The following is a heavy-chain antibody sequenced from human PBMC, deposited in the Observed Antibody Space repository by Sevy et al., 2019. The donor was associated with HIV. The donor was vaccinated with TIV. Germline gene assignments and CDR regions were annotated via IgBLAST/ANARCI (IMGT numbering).Heavy chain of an antibody. J-gene: IGHJ3*02. D-gene: IGHD6-13*01. CDR1: GFTFSSYW. CDR3: ARGGQQLVQGFDI. V-gene: IGHV3-74*01. Sequence: GGSLRLSCAASGFTFSSYWMHWVRQAPGKGLVWVSRINSDGSSTSYADSVKGRFTISRDNAKNTLYLQMNSLRAEDTAGYYCARGGQQLVQGFDIWGQGTMVTVSS. CDR2: INSDGSST.